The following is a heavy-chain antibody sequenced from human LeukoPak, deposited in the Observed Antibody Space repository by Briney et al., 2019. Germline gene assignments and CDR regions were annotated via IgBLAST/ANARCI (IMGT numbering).Heavy chain of an antibody. J-gene: IGHJ3*02. Sequence: SVKVSCKASGGTSSSYAISWVRQAPGQGLEGMGGIIPIFGTANYAQKFQGRVTITADKSTSTAYMELSSLRSEDTAVYYCARDNHYYDSGAPNDAFDIWGQGTMVTVSS. CDR1: GGTSSSYA. D-gene: IGHD3-10*01. CDR3: ARDNHYYDSGAPNDAFDI. V-gene: IGHV1-69*06. CDR2: IIPIFGTA.